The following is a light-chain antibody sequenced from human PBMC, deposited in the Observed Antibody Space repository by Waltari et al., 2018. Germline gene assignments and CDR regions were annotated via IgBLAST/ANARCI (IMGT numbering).Light chain of an antibody. CDR1: QTITNY. V-gene: IGKV1-39*01. CDR2: GAS. Sequence: DIQMTQSPPSLSASVGDRFTITCRASQTITNYLTWYQQKPGKAPKLLIYGASTLQSGVPSRFSGSGSGTYFTLTVSSLQPEDFADYYCQQSYSVPWTFGQGTKVEVK. J-gene: IGKJ1*01. CDR3: QQSYSVPWT.